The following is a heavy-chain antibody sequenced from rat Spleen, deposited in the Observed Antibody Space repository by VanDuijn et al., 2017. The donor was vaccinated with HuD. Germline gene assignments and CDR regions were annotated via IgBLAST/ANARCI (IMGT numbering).Heavy chain of an antibody. Sequence: EVQLVESGGGLVQPGRSLKLSCAASGRTFSDYYMAWVRQDPTKGLEWVAYISTGGGSTYYRDSVKGRFTISRDDAKSTLYLQMDSLRSDDTATYYCTTGAQPRDWGQGVMVTVSS. D-gene: IGHD1-10*01. V-gene: IGHV5-27*01. CDR1: GRTFSDYY. CDR3: TTGAQPRD. J-gene: IGHJ2*01. CDR2: ISTGGGST.